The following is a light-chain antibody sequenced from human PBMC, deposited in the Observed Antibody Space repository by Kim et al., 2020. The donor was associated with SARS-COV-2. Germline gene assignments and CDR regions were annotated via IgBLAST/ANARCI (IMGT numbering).Light chain of an antibody. J-gene: IGKJ5*01. CDR2: ETS. V-gene: IGKV3-11*01. CDR3: QQRSNWPIT. CDR1: PSVGSQ. Sequence: WAPGERATRSCRASPSVGSQLAWYQQKPGQGPRLLVHETSNRATGIPARFSGSGSGTDFTLTISSLEPEDVAVYYCQQRSNWPITFGQGTRLEIK.